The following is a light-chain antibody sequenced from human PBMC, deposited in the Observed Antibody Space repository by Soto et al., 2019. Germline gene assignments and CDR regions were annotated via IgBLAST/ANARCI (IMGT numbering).Light chain of an antibody. Sequence: EMVLTQSPATVSLSPGESATLSCRASQNTHSVLAWYQQRPAQATRRLIYDASSRATALPARVNGSGSGTDFTLTITRLEPEGFVVYYCQQRLFWALLPSGQGNRLEI. V-gene: IGKV3-11*01. CDR2: DAS. J-gene: IGKJ2*01. CDR1: QNTHSV. CDR3: QQRLFWALLP.